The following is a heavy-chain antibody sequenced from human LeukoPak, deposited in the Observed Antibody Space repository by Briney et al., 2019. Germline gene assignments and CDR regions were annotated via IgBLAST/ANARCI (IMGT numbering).Heavy chain of an antibody. CDR1: GYTFTGYY. CDR2: INPNSGGT. J-gene: IGHJ4*02. D-gene: IGHD1-14*01. Sequence: ASVKVSCKASGYTFTGYYMHWVRQAPGQGLEWMGWINPNSGGTNYAQKFQGRVTMTRDTSISTAYMELSRLRSDDTAVYYCARRYSPTGPFDYWGRGTLVTVSS. CDR3: ARRYSPTGPFDY. V-gene: IGHV1-2*02.